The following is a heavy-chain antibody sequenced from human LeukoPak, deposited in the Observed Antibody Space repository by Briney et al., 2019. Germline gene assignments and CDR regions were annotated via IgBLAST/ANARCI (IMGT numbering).Heavy chain of an antibody. CDR3: ARRAREYCSGGSCFPVNAFDF. CDR1: GGFISSSSYY. V-gene: IGHV4-39*01. D-gene: IGHD2-15*01. CDR2: IYYSGST. J-gene: IGHJ3*01. Sequence: SETLSLTCSVSGGFISSSSYYWGWIRQPPGKGLEWIGSIYYSGSTYYNPSLKSRVTISVDTSKNEFSLKLSSVTAADTAVYYCARRAREYCSGGSCFPVNAFDFWGQGTMVTVSS.